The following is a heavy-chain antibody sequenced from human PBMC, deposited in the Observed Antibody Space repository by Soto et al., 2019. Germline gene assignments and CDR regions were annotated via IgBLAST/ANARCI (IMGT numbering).Heavy chain of an antibody. Sequence: SETLSLTCTVSGGSISSGGYYWSWIRQHPGKGLEWIGYIYYSGSTYYNPSLKSRVTISVDTSKNQFSLKLSSVTAADTAVYYCARDRFWSGYPTVFDYWGQGTLVTVSS. CDR2: IYYSGST. J-gene: IGHJ4*02. D-gene: IGHD3-3*01. CDR3: ARDRFWSGYPTVFDY. V-gene: IGHV4-31*03. CDR1: GGSISSGGYY.